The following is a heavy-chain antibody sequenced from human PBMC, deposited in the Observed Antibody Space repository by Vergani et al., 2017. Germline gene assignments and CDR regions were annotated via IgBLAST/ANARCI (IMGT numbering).Heavy chain of an antibody. D-gene: IGHD5-12*01. V-gene: IGHV1-18*01. J-gene: IGHJ6*03. CDR2: ISAYNGNT. CDR3: ARMVTRNIVATTVSFYYYYMDV. Sequence: QVQLVQSGAEVKKPGASVKVSCKASGYTFTSYGISWVRQAPGQGLEWMGWISAYNGNTNYAQKLQVRVTMTTDKATSTAYMELRSMRSDDTAVYYCARMVTRNIVATTVSFYYYYMDVWGKGP. CDR1: GYTFTSYG.